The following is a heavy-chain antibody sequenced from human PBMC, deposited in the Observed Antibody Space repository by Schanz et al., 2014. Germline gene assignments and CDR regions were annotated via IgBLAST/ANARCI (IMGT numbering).Heavy chain of an antibody. J-gene: IGHJ3*02. CDR2: LYTGGST. Sequence: EVQLVESGGGLVQPGGSLRLSCAASGFTVSTNYMTWVRQAPGKGLECVSVLYTGGSTFYAESVRGRFFISRDSSKNTLFLHMNSLRAEDTAVYYCARRKHAFDIWGQGTMVTVSS. CDR3: ARRKHAFDI. V-gene: IGHV3-66*01. CDR1: GFTVSTNY.